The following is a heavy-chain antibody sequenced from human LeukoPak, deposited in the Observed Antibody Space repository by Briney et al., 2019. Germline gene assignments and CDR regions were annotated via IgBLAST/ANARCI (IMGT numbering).Heavy chain of an antibody. J-gene: IGHJ3*02. CDR2: IWYDGSGK. D-gene: IGHD6-13*01. V-gene: IGHV3-33*01. Sequence: GGSLRLSCAASGFTFSTYGIHWVRQAPGKGLEWVAVIWYDGSGKYYADSVKGRFTISRDNSKNTLYLHVNSLRAEDTAVYYCARELETSCIAPGYSFDIWGLGTMVTVSS. CDR3: ARELETSCIAPGYSFDI. CDR1: GFTFSTYG.